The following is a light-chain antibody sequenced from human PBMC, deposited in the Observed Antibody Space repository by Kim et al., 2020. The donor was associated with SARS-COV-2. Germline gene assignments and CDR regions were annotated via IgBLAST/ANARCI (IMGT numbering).Light chain of an antibody. CDR3: SSYAGSDNYV. J-gene: IGLJ1*01. CDR1: SSDVGFLNH. Sequence: GQSVTNSCTGTSSDVGFLNHVSWYQQYPGKAPKLMIYEVSKRPSGVPDRFSGSKAGNAASLTVSGLQAEDEADYYCSSYAGSDNYVFGTGTKVTVL. V-gene: IGLV2-8*01. CDR2: EVS.